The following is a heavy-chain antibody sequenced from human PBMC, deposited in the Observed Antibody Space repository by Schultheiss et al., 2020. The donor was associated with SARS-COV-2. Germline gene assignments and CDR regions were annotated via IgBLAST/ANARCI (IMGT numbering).Heavy chain of an antibody. Sequence: GESLKISCAASGFTFSSYAMSWVRQAPGKGLEWVSAISGSGGSTYYADSVKGRFTISRDNAKNSLYLQMNSLRAEDTAVYYCARQTNFDYWGQGTLVTVSS. CDR1: GFTFSSYA. CDR2: ISGSGGST. CDR3: ARQTNFDY. J-gene: IGHJ4*02. V-gene: IGHV3-23*01.